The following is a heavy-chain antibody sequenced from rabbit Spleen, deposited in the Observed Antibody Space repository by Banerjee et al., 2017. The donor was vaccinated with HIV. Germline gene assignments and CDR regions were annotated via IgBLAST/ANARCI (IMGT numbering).Heavy chain of an antibody. J-gene: IGHJ4*01. V-gene: IGHV1S45*01. CDR2: IDVGSTGST. CDR3: ARDYGSIDSPGGL. CDR1: GFTISGNYW. Sequence: QEQLEESGGGLVQPEGSLTLTCKASGFTISGNYWLCWVRQAPGKGLEWIACIDVGSTGSTYYANWAKGRFTVSKTSSTTVTLQMTSLTAADTATYFCARDYGSIDSPGGLWGPGTLVTVS. D-gene: IGHD5-1*01.